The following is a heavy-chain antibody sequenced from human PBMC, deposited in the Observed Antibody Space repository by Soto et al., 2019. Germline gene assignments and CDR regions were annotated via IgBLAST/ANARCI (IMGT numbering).Heavy chain of an antibody. CDR1: GFSLSTSGVG. Sequence: QITLKESGPTLVKPTQTLTLTCTFSGFSLSTSGVGVGWIRQPPGKALEWLALIYWDDDKRYSPSLKSRLTITKASSKNRVVRTMTNMDPVDTTTYYCAPRPAPGWYRDGSDPRGQGTQVNASP. J-gene: IGHJ5*02. CDR2: IYWDDDK. V-gene: IGHV2-5*02. D-gene: IGHD6-19*01. CDR3: APRPAPGWYRDGSDP.